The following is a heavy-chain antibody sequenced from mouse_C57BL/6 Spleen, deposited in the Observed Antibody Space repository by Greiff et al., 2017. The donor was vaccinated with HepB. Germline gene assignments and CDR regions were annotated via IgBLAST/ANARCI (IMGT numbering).Heavy chain of an antibody. CDR1: GFSLTSYG. V-gene: IGHV2-5*01. J-gene: IGHJ3*01. CDR3: AKQLDYYGSSFAY. CDR2: IWRGGST. D-gene: IGHD1-1*01. Sequence: VKLQQSGPGLVQPSQSLSITCTVSGFSLTSYGVHWVRQSPGKGLEWLGVIWRGGSTDYNAAFMSRLSITKDNSKGQVFFKMNSLQADDTAIYYCAKQLDYYGSSFAYWGQGTLVTVSA.